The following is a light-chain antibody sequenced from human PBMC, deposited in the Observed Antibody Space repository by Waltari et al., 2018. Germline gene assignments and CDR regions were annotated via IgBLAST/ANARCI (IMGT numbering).Light chain of an antibody. CDR1: QSVSSSY. V-gene: IGKV3-20*01. CDR3: QQYGSSPLT. CDR2: AAS. Sequence: IVLTQSPGTLSLSPGERATLSCGASQSVSSSYLAWYQQKPGQAPRLRIYAASSRATGIPDRFSGRGSETDFTLTITRLEPEDFAVYYCQQYGSSPLTFGGGTKVEIK. J-gene: IGKJ4*01.